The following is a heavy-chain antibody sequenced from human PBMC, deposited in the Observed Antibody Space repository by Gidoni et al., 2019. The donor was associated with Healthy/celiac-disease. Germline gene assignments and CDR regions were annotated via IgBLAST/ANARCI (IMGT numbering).Heavy chain of an antibody. CDR2: INHSGRT. J-gene: IGHJ6*03. V-gene: IGHV4-34*01. Sequence: QVQLQQWGAGLLKPSETLSLTCAVYAGSFSGYYWSWIRQPPGKGLEWIGEINHSGRTNYNPSLKSRVTISVDTSKNQFSLKLSSVTAADTAVYYCARGASRTVTTYSYYMDVWGKGTTVTVSS. CDR3: ARGASRTVTTYSYYMDV. CDR1: AGSFSGYY. D-gene: IGHD4-17*01.